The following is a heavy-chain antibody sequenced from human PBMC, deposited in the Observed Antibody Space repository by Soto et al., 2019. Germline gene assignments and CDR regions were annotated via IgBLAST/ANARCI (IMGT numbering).Heavy chain of an antibody. D-gene: IGHD2-8*02. CDR2: INHRGST. V-gene: IGHV4-34*01. CDR1: GGSFSGYY. CDR3: ARDKITGLFDY. J-gene: IGHJ4*02. Sequence: PSETLSLTCAVYGGSFSGYYWTWIRQPPGTGLERIGEINHRGSTNYNPSLKSRVTITIDTSKNQYSMKMTSVTAADTAVYYCARDKITGLFDYWGQGTLVTVSS.